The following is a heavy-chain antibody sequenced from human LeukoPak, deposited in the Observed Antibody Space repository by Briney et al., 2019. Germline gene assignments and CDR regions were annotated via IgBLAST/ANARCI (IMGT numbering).Heavy chain of an antibody. V-gene: IGHV3-23*01. CDR3: AKGEGRGYRFDMDV. CDR2: ISGSGGST. Sequence: GGSLRLSCAASGFTFSSYAMSWVRQAPGKGLEWVSAISGSGGSTYYADSVKGRFTISRDNSKNTLYPQMNSLRAEDTAVYYCAKGEGRGYRFDMDVWGQGTTVTVSS. J-gene: IGHJ6*02. D-gene: IGHD5-18*01. CDR1: GFTFSSYA.